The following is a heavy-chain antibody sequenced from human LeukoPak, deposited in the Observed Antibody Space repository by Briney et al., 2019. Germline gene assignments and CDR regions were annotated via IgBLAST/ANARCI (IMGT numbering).Heavy chain of an antibody. CDR1: GGTFNYA. CDR3: ARVIVLMVYASRYFDY. V-gene: IGHV1-69*06. D-gene: IGHD2-8*01. Sequence: GSSVKVSYKASGGTFNYAISWVRQAPGQGLEWVGRINPLFGTANSAQRFQGRVTITADKSTSTTYMELTSLGSEDTAVYYYARVIVLMVYASRYFDYWGQGTLVTVSS. J-gene: IGHJ4*02. CDR2: INPLFGTA.